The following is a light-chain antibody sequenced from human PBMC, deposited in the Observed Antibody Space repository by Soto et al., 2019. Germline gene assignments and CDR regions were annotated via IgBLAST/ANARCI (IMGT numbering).Light chain of an antibody. Sequence: EIVLTQSPGTLSLSPGERATLSCRASQSVSSSYLAWYQQKPGQAPRLLIYGASSRATGIPDRFSGSGSGTDFTLTISRLEPEDFAVYYCQQYGSSLITFGQATPLEI. CDR3: QQYGSSLIT. CDR2: GAS. V-gene: IGKV3-20*01. CDR1: QSVSSSY. J-gene: IGKJ5*01.